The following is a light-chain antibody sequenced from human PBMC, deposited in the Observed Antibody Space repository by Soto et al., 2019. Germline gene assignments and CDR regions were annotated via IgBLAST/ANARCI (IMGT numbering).Light chain of an antibody. CDR1: SSDVGAYNY. V-gene: IGLV2-8*01. J-gene: IGLJ3*02. CDR3: TSYAGNNIWV. CDR2: EVS. Sequence: QSVLTQPPSAYGSPGQSVTISCTGTSSDVGAYNYVSWYQQYPGKAPKLMIYEVSKRPSGVPDRFSGSKSGKTASLTVSGLQPEDEADYYCTSYAGNNIWVFGGGTKVTVL.